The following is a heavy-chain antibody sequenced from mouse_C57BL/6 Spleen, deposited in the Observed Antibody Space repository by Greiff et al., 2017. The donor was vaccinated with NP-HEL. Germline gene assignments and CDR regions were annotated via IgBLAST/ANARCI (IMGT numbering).Heavy chain of an antibody. CDR2: IRSKSNNYAT. CDR3: VRQLRLYFDY. CDR1: GFSFNTYA. J-gene: IGHJ2*01. Sequence: EVQGVESGGGLVQPKGSLKLSCAASGFSFNTYAMNWVRQAPGKGLEWVARIRSKSNNYATYYADSVKDRFTISRDDSESMLYLQMNNLKTEDTAMYYCVRQLRLYFDYWGQGTTLTVSS. V-gene: IGHV10-1*01. D-gene: IGHD3-2*02.